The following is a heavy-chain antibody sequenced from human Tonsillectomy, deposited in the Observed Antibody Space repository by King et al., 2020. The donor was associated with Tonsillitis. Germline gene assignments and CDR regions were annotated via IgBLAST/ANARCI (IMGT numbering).Heavy chain of an antibody. CDR3: AKGGYCGVTTCYTKLSAFDI. Sequence: VQLVESGGGLVQPGGSLRLSCAASGFTFSSYAMSWVRQAPGEGLEWVSAISDSGGNTYFADSVKGRFTISRDSSKNTLYLQMSNLRGEDTDVYFCAKGGYCGVTTCYTKLSAFDIWGQGTMVTVSS. CDR2: ISDSGGNT. V-gene: IGHV3-23*04. CDR1: GFTFSSYA. J-gene: IGHJ3*02. D-gene: IGHD2-2*02.